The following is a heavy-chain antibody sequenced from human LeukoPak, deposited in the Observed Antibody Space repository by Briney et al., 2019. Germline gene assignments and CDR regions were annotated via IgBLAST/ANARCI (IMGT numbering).Heavy chain of an antibody. D-gene: IGHD2-2*01. CDR1: GGTFRSYA. CDR3: ARGPPRAVGGADCSSTSCMYYFDY. J-gene: IGHJ4*02. CDR2: IIPIFGTA. V-gene: IGHV1-69*13. Sequence: SVKVSCKASGGTFRSYAITWVRQAPGQGLEWMGGIIPIFGTANYARKFQDRVTITADESTSTAYMELSSLRSEDTAVYYCARGPPRAVGGADCSSTSCMYYFDYWGQGTLVTVSS.